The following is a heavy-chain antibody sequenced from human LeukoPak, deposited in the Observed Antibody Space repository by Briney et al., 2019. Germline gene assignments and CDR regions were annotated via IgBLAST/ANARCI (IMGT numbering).Heavy chain of an antibody. J-gene: IGHJ5*01. CDR2: INSDGYSI. D-gene: IGHD6-19*01. CDR3: TRAGYSSGFDS. Sequence: GGSLRLSCAASRFTFSGYWMHWVHQAPGKGLVWVSRINSDGYSITYADSVKGRFTISRDNAKNTLYLQMNSLIAEDTAVYFCTRAGYSSGFDSWGQGTLVTVSS. CDR1: RFTFSGYW. V-gene: IGHV3-74*03.